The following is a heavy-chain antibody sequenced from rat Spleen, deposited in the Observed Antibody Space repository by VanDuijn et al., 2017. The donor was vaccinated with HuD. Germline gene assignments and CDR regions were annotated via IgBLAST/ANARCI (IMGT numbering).Heavy chain of an antibody. D-gene: IGHD1-10*01. CDR3: TRGGIMQQLDY. CDR1: GFSLISYG. V-gene: IGHV2-13*01. CDR2: IWGDGST. Sequence: QVQLEESGPGLVQPSQTLSLTCTVSGFSLISYGVCWVRQPPGKGLEWMGGIWGDGSTNYNSALKSRLSISRDTSKSQVFLKMNSLQTDDTGTYYCTRGGIMQQLDYWGQGVMVTVSS. J-gene: IGHJ2*01.